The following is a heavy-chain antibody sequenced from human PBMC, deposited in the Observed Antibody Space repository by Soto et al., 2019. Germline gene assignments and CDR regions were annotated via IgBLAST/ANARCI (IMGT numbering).Heavy chain of an antibody. D-gene: IGHD2-2*01. CDR3: TTALRAGDYYYYGMDV. J-gene: IGHJ6*02. CDR1: GFTFSGSA. V-gene: IGHV3-73*01. CDR2: IRSKANSYAT. Sequence: GGSLRLSCAASGFTFSGSAMHWVRQASGKGLEWVGRIRSKANSYATAYAASVKGRFTISRDDSKNTAYLQMNSLKTEDTAVYYCTTALRAGDYYYYGMDVWGQGTTVTVSS.